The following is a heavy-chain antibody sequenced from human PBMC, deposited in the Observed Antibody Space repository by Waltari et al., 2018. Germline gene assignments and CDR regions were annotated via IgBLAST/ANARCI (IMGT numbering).Heavy chain of an antibody. CDR3: AVQGDGYNSFEY. V-gene: IGHV3-53*01. Sequence: EVQLVESGGGLIQPGGSLRLSCAASGFTVSSHYRHGVRQAPGKGLEWVSVIYSGGSTYYADSVKGRFTISRYNSKNTLYLQMNSLRAEDTAVYYCAVQGDGYNSFEYWGHGTLVTVSS. CDR2: IYSGGST. J-gene: IGHJ4*01. D-gene: IGHD5-12*01. CDR1: GFTVSSHY.